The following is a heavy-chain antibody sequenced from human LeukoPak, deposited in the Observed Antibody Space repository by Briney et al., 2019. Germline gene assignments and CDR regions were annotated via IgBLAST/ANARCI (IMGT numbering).Heavy chain of an antibody. D-gene: IGHD4-17*01. Sequence: GGSLRLSCAASGFTFSSYGMSWVRQAPGKGLEWVSAISGSGGSTFYADSVKGRFTISRDSPKNTLFLQMSSLRPEDTAVYYCAREKDDHGDPGPLDAWGQGALVTVSS. CDR1: GFTFSSYG. V-gene: IGHV3-23*01. J-gene: IGHJ5*02. CDR3: AREKDDHGDPGPLDA. CDR2: ISGSGGST.